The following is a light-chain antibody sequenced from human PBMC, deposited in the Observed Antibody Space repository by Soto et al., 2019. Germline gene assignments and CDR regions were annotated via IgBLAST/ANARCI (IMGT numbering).Light chain of an antibody. CDR1: SGSVSASNY. CDR2: STS. J-gene: IGLJ3*02. Sequence: QTVVTQEPSLSVSPGGTVTLTCGLSSGSVSASNYPSWYQQTPDQAPRTLIYSTSTRSSGVPDRFSGSILGNKAALTITGAQAEDESDYHCVLYMGSGIWVFGGGTKLTVL. CDR3: VLYMGSGIWV. V-gene: IGLV8-61*01.